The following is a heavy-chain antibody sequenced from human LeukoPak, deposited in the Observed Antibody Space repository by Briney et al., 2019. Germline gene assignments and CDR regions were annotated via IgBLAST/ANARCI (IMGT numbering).Heavy chain of an antibody. CDR2: ISGSGGST. D-gene: IGHD6-13*01. Sequence: GGSLRLSCAASGFTFSSYAMSWVRQAPGKGLEWVSAISGSGGSTYYADSVKGRFTISRDNSKNTLYLQMNSLRAEDTAIYYCATLSSLIAAADFDYWGQGTLVTVSS. CDR3: ATLSSLIAAADFDY. V-gene: IGHV3-23*01. J-gene: IGHJ4*02. CDR1: GFTFSSYA.